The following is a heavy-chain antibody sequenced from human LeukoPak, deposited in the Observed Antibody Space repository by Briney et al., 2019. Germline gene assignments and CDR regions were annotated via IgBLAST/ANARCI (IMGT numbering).Heavy chain of an antibody. J-gene: IGHJ4*02. CDR2: IYYSGST. V-gene: IGHV4-30-4*01. D-gene: IGHD3-10*02. Sequence: SETLSLTCTVSGGSISRGDYYWSWIRQPPGKGLEWIGYIYYSGSTYYTPSLKSRISISVDTSKNQFSLKLNSVTAADTAVYYCARCSGYYYFDFWGQGTLVTVSS. CDR3: ARCSGYYYFDF. CDR1: GGSISRGDYY.